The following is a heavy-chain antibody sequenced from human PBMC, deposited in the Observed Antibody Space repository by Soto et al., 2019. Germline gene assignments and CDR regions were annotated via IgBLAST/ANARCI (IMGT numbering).Heavy chain of an antibody. Sequence: GESLKISCAASGFTFSSYAMSWVRQAPGKGLEWVSAISGSGGSIYYADSVKGRFTISRDNAKNTLYLQMNSLRDEDTAVYYCARDSSGIQLWLLSRDYYYGMDVWGQGTTVTVSS. V-gene: IGHV3-23*01. CDR1: GFTFSSYA. CDR2: ISGSGGSI. D-gene: IGHD5-18*01. CDR3: ARDSSGIQLWLLSRDYYYGMDV. J-gene: IGHJ6*02.